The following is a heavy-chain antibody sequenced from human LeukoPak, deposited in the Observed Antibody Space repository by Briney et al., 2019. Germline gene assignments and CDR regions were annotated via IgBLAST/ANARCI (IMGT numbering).Heavy chain of an antibody. CDR1: GGTFSSYV. J-gene: IGHJ2*01. CDR2: IIPIFGTA. V-gene: IGHV1-69*06. CDR3: ARESSELTGPGAVYFDL. Sequence: SVKLSCKASGGTFSSYVINWVRQAPGQGLEWMGGIIPIFGTANYAQTFQGRVTITADKSTSTAYMELSSLRSDDTAVYYCARESSELTGPGAVYFDLWGRGTLVTVSS. D-gene: IGHD1-20*01.